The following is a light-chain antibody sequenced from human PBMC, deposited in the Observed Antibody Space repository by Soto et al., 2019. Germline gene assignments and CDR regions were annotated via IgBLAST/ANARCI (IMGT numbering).Light chain of an antibody. J-gene: IGLJ2*01. CDR2: EVT. CDR3: SSYALINPYVV. CDR1: SNDIGRYNL. Sequence: QSALTQPASVSGSPGQSVTISCTGTSNDIGRYNLVSWYHQQHPGTAPKLVIFEVTERPSGVSNRFSGSKSGNTASLTISGLRAEDEGVYFCSSYALINPYVVFGGGTQLTVL. V-gene: IGLV2-23*02.